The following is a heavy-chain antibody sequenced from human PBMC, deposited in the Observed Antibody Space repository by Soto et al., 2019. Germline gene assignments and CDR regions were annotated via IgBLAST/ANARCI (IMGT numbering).Heavy chain of an antibody. V-gene: IGHV3-21*01. D-gene: IGHD3-16*01. CDR3: APQIMIAFGEVSTQGG. CDR2: ISRSSDYI. J-gene: IGHJ4*02. CDR1: GFTFSSYS. Sequence: GGSLRLSCAASGFTFSSYSMNWVRQAPGRGLEWISSISRSSDYIYYAASVKGRFTISRDNAENSLYLQMNNLRAEDTAIYYCAPQIMIAFGEVSTQGGWGKGALVIVSS.